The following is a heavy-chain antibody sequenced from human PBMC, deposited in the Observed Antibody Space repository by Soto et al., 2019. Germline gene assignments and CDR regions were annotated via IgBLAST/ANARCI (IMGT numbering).Heavy chain of an antibody. D-gene: IGHD4-17*01. J-gene: IGHJ6*02. Sequence: EVQLVESGGGLVKPGGSLRLSCAASGFTFISYSMNWVRQAPGKGLEWVSSVSSSTNYIYYADSVKGRFTISRDNAKNSRYLQMTSLRAEDTAVYYCARGRYGDYSMDVWGQGTTVTVSS. CDR2: VSSSTNYI. CDR1: GFTFISYS. V-gene: IGHV3-21*01. CDR3: ARGRYGDYSMDV.